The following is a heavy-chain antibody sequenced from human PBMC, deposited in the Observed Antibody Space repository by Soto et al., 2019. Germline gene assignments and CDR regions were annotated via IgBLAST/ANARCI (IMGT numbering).Heavy chain of an antibody. Sequence: ASVKVSCKASGFTFTSSAVQWVRQARGQRLEWIGWIVVGSGNTNYAQKFQERVTITRDMSTSTAYMELSSLRSEDTAVYYCAAVSGRKFVVVTPGGAFDIWGQGTMVTVSS. D-gene: IGHD2-21*02. CDR1: GFTFTSSA. V-gene: IGHV1-58*01. CDR2: IVVGSGNT. CDR3: AAVSGRKFVVVTPGGAFDI. J-gene: IGHJ3*02.